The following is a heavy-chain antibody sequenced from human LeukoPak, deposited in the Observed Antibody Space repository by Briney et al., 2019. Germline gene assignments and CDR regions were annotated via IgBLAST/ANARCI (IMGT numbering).Heavy chain of an antibody. CDR3: ARAAHTTYVLGRYYYYAMDV. Sequence: GGSLRLSCAASGFTFSSYTMDWVRQAPGKGLEWVARISYAGSNNYYADSVKGRFTISSDNTKNTLYLQMDSLRAEDTAVYYCARAAHTTYVLGRYYYYAMDVWGQGTTVTVSS. V-gene: IGHV3-30-3*01. CDR1: GFTFSSYT. D-gene: IGHD3-10*01. J-gene: IGHJ6*02. CDR2: ISYAGSNN.